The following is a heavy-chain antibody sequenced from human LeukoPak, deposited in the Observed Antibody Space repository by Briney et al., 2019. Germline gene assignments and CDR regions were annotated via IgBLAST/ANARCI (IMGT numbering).Heavy chain of an antibody. CDR2: IRSKANSYAT. CDR3: TRGVREWELLTSYYFDY. V-gene: IGHV3-73*01. D-gene: IGHD1-26*01. Sequence: GGSLRLSCAASGFTFSGSAMHWVRQASGKGLEWVGRIRSKANSYATAYAASVKGRFTISRDDSKNTAYLQMNSLKTEDTAVYYCTRGVREWELLTSYYFDYWGQGTLDTVSS. CDR1: GFTFSGSA. J-gene: IGHJ4*02.